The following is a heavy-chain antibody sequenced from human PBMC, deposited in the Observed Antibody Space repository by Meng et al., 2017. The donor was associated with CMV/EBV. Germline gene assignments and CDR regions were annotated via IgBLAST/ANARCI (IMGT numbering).Heavy chain of an antibody. J-gene: IGHJ4*02. CDR3: TYTVAAAAPWDDDDY. D-gene: IGHD6-13*01. CDR1: GFTFSNAW. Sequence: GESLKISCAASGFTFSNAWMSWVRQAPGKGLEWVGRIKSKTDGGTTDYAAPVKGRFTISRDDSKNTLYLQMNSLKTEDTAVYYCTYTVAAAAPWDDDDYWGQGTLVTVSS. CDR2: IKSKTDGGTT. V-gene: IGHV3-15*01.